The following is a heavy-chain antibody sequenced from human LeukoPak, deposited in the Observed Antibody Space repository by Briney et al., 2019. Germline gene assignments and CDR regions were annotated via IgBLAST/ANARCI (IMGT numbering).Heavy chain of an antibody. D-gene: IGHD2-21*02. J-gene: IGHJ3*02. CDR2: FDPEDGET. V-gene: IGHV1-24*01. Sequence: ASVKVSCKVSGYTLTELSMHWVRQAPGKGLEWMGGFDPEDGETIYAQKFQGRVTMTEDTSTDTAYMELSSLRSEDTAVYYCATDSARGGDFAFDIWDQGTMVTVSS. CDR1: GYTLTELS. CDR3: ATDSARGGDFAFDI.